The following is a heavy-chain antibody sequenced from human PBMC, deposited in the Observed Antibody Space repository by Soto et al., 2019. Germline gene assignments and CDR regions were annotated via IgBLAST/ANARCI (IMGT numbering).Heavy chain of an antibody. CDR2: IYYSGST. CDR3: ARLWGWFGDY. D-gene: IGHD3-10*01. J-gene: IGHJ4*02. CDR1: GGSISSYY. V-gene: IGHV4-59*08. Sequence: QVQLQESGPGLVKPSETLPLTCTVSGGSISSYYWSWIRQPPGKGLEWIGYIYYSGSTNYNPSLKSRVTISVDTSKNQFSLKLSSVTAADTAVYYCARLWGWFGDYWGQGTLVTVSS.